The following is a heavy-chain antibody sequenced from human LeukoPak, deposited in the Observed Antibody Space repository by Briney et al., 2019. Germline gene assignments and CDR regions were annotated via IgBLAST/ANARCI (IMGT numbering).Heavy chain of an antibody. V-gene: IGHV4-39*01. CDR3: ATSHDYGDY. CDR1: GGSISSSSYF. J-gene: IGHJ4*02. Sequence: SETLSLTCTVSGGSISSSSYFWGWIRQPPGRGLEWIGGGYYSGNTYYNPSLKSRVTISVDTSKNQFSLKLSSVTAADTAVYYCATSHDYGDYWGQGTLVTVSS. CDR2: GYYSGNT.